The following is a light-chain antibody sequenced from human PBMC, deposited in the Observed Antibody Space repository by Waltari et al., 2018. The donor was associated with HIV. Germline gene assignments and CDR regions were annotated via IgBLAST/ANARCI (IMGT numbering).Light chain of an antibody. CDR1: SLRNYY. V-gene: IGLV3-19*01. Sequence: SSELTQDPAVSVALGQTVRITCQGNSLRNYYASWYQQKPGQAPVIFIYGKNNRPSGFPDRFSGGSSGNTASLTITGTQAEDEADYYCNSRDSSGYHLVFGGGTRLTVL. CDR3: NSRDSSGYHLV. CDR2: GKN. J-gene: IGLJ3*02.